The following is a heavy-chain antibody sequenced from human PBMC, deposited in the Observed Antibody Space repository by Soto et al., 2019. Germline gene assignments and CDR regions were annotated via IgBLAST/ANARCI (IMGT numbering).Heavy chain of an antibody. CDR3: AKGCITIFGVVCSGGYYYYMDV. Sequence: GGSLRLSCAASGFTFSNAWMNWVRQAPGKGLEWVGRIKSKTDGGTTDYAAPVKGRFTISRDNSKNTLYLQMNSLKAEDTAVYYCAKGCITIFGVVCSGGYYYYMDVWGKGTTVTVSS. J-gene: IGHJ6*03. CDR2: IKSKTDGGTT. V-gene: IGHV3-15*07. D-gene: IGHD3-3*01. CDR1: GFTFSNAW.